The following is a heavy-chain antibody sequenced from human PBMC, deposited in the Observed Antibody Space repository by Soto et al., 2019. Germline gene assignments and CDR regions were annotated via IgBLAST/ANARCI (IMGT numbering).Heavy chain of an antibody. CDR1: GYTFTSYD. V-gene: IGHV1-8*01. J-gene: IGHJ4*02. D-gene: IGHD6-19*01. CDR2: MNPNSGNT. CDR3: ARERSSGWYVDY. Sequence: QVQLVQSGAEVKKPGASVKVSCKASGYTFTSYDINWVRQATGQGLEWMGWMNPNSGNTGYAQKFQGRVTMTRNTSISTAYMEPSSLRSEDTAVSYCARERSSGWYVDYWGQGTLVTVSS.